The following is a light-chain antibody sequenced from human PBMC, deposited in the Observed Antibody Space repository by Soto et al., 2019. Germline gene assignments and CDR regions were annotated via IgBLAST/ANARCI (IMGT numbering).Light chain of an antibody. CDR3: QQYHRSSIT. CDR1: QTISSW. V-gene: IGKV1-5*03. CDR2: KAS. Sequence: DIQMTQSPSTVSVSVGDRVTIRWLASQTISSWLAWYQQKPGKAPKLLIYKASTLKSGVPSRFSGSGSGTEFTLTISSLQPDDFATYYCQQYHRSSITCGQGTRLEIK. J-gene: IGKJ5*01.